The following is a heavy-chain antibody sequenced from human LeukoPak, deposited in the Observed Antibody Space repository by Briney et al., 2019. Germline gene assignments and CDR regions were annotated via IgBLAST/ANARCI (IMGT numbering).Heavy chain of an antibody. V-gene: IGHV4-4*02. D-gene: IGHD2-15*01. CDR2: IYHSGST. CDR3: ARGIDY. Sequence: PSVTLSLPSALSRGSGSSTNWLWWVRLRPGKGLEWIGEIYHSGSTNYNPSLKSRVTISVDKSKNQFSLKLSSVTAADTAVYYCARGIDYWGQGTLVTVSS. CDR1: RGSGSSTNW. J-gene: IGHJ4*02.